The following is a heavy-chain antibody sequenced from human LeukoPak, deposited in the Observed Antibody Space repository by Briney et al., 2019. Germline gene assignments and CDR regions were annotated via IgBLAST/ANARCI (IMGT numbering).Heavy chain of an antibody. CDR3: ARDRKYRVEMATITDY. Sequence: GASVKVSCKASGYTFTGYYMHWVRQAPGQGLEWMGWINPNSGGTNYAQKFQGRVTMTRDTSISTAYMELSRLRADGTAVYHCARDRKYRVEMATITDYWGQGTLVTVSS. CDR1: GYTFTGYY. D-gene: IGHD5-24*01. V-gene: IGHV1-2*02. J-gene: IGHJ4*02. CDR2: INPNSGGT.